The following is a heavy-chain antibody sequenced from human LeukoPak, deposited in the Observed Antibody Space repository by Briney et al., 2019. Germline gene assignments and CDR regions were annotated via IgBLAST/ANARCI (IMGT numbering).Heavy chain of an antibody. Sequence: ASVKLSCRASGYTFTGHYIHCLRQAPGQGGEWMGWINTGSGGTNSAQRFKGRVTMTRDTSINTAYMELSRLTSDDTALYFCATVHDISTSSSDNWGERALGTVSS. J-gene: IGHJ4*02. V-gene: IGHV1-2*02. D-gene: IGHD2/OR15-2a*01. CDR1: GYTFTGHY. CDR3: ATVHDISTSSSDN. CDR2: INTGSGGT.